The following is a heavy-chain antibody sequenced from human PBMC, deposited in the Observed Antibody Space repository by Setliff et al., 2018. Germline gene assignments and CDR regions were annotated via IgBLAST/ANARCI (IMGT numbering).Heavy chain of an antibody. CDR3: AKADEGPRRASGSYYPLLRFDP. V-gene: IGHV4-59*01. D-gene: IGHD3-10*01. CDR1: GGSISSYS. Sequence: PSETLSLTCSVSGGSISSYSWGWIRQPPGKGLEWIGFFYYNGATNYNPSLKSRVTISVDTSKNQFSLKLSSVTAADTALYYCAKADEGPRRASGSYYPLLRFDPWGQGTLVTVSS. J-gene: IGHJ5*02. CDR2: FYYNGAT.